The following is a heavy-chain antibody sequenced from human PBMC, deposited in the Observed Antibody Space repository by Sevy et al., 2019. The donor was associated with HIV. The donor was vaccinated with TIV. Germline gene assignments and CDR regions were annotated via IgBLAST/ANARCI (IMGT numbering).Heavy chain of an antibody. CDR3: AGENAWGRGYS. D-gene: IGHD1-26*01. CDR1: GGSITSLY. CDR2: IYYNGHI. J-gene: IGHJ4*02. Sequence: SGTLSLTCTVSGGSITSLYWNWIRQPPGKGLEWIANIYYNGHINYNPSLKSRVTLSLDTSKNQCSLRLSSVTAADTAMYYCAGENAWGRGYSWGQGTLVTVSS. V-gene: IGHV4-59*08.